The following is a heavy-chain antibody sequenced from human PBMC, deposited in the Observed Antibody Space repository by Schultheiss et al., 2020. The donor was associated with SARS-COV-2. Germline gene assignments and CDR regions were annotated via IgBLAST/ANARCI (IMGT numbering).Heavy chain of an antibody. J-gene: IGHJ4*02. V-gene: IGHV2-5*08. D-gene: IGHD1-1*01. Sequence: SGPTLVKPTQTLTLTCTFSGFSLSTSGMCVSWIRQPPGKALEWLALIDWDDDKRYSPSLKSRLTITKDTSKNQVVLTMTNMDPVDTATYYCAHDMSGTLLFDYWGQGTLVTVSS. CDR2: IDWDDDK. CDR1: GFSLSTSGMC. CDR3: AHDMSGTLLFDY.